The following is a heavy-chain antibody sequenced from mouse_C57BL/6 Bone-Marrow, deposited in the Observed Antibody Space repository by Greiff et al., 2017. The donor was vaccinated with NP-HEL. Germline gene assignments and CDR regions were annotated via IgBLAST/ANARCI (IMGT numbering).Heavy chain of an antibody. V-gene: IGHV1-81*01. D-gene: IGHD1-1*01. Sequence: QVQLQQSGAELARPGASVKLSCKASGYTFTSYGISWVKQSTGQGLEWIGEIYPRSGNTYYNEKFKGKATLTADKSSSTAYMELRSLTSEDSAVYYCARPHYYGSSFYYFDYWGQGTTLTVSS. J-gene: IGHJ2*01. CDR1: GYTFTSYG. CDR2: IYPRSGNT. CDR3: ARPHYYGSSFYYFDY.